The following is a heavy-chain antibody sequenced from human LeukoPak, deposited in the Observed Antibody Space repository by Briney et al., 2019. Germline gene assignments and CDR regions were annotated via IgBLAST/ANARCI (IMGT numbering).Heavy chain of an antibody. CDR3: ARELGYCTGTTCSVHYYGMDV. V-gene: IGHV3-48*02. CDR2: ISISSSTI. CDR1: GFTFTSYS. J-gene: IGHJ6*02. Sequence: PGGSLRLSCAASGFTFTSYSTNWVRQAPGKGLEWVSYISISSSTIYYGDSVKGRSTISRDNAKNSVYLQMNSLRDEDTAVYYCARELGYCTGTTCSVHYYGMDVWGQGTTVTVSS. D-gene: IGHD2-8*02.